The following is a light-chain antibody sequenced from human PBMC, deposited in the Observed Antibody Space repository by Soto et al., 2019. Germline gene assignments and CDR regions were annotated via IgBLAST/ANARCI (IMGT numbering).Light chain of an antibody. CDR1: SSDVGGYNY. J-gene: IGLJ1*01. CDR3: SSYTSSSSYV. Sequence: QSALTQPDSVTGSPGQSITISCTGTSSDVGGYNYVSWYQQHPGKAPKLMIYDVSNRPSGVSNRFSGSKSGNTASLTISGLQAEDEDDYYCSSYTSSSSYVFGTGTKLTVL. CDR2: DVS. V-gene: IGLV2-14*01.